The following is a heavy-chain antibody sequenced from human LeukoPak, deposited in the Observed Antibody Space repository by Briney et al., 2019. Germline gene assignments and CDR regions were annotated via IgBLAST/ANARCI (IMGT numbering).Heavy chain of an antibody. Sequence: PGGSLRLSCAVSGFTFSNYAMSWVRQAPGRGLEWVSAISDSGDSTYYADSVKGRFTVSRDNSKNTLYLQMNSLRAEDTAVYYCAKKMTITGWLYYFDYWGQGTLVTVSS. CDR3: AKKMTITGWLYYFDY. D-gene: IGHD5-24*01. J-gene: IGHJ4*02. CDR1: GFTFSNYA. V-gene: IGHV3-23*01. CDR2: ISDSGDST.